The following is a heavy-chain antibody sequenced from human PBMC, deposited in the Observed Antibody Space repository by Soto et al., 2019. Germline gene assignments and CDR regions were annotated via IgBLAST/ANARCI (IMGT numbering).Heavy chain of an antibody. CDR3: ARSIAVPSGHIDH. CDR2: VYYTGST. Sequence: QVQLQESGPGLVKPSETLSLTCRVSGGSMSGYYWSWVRLAPGKGLEWIGYVYYTGSTNSNPSLQSRVSISVDTSNKHFSLSLSLVTAADTAVYFCARSIAVPSGHIDHWGQGIRVTISS. V-gene: IGHV4-59*01. CDR1: GGSMSGYY. D-gene: IGHD6-6*01. J-gene: IGHJ4*02.